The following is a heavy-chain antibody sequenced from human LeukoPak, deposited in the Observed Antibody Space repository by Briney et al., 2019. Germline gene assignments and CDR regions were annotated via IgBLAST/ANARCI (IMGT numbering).Heavy chain of an antibody. D-gene: IGHD3-16*02. CDR1: GYTFTSYY. CDR3: ARETRGTSLTGLSHFDY. J-gene: IGHJ4*02. Sequence: ASVKVSCKASGYTFTSYYMHWVRQAPGQGLEWMGIINPSGGSTSYAQKFQGRVTMTRDMSTSTVYMELSSLRPEDTAVYYCARETRGTSLTGLSHFDYWSQGTLVTVSS. V-gene: IGHV1-46*01. CDR2: INPSGGST.